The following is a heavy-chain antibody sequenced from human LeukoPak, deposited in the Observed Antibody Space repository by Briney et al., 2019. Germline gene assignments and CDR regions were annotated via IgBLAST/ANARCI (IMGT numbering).Heavy chain of an antibody. D-gene: IGHD2-15*01. V-gene: IGHV4-59*02. CDR3: APWTPLGYCSGGSCYSGWFDP. J-gene: IGHJ5*02. CDR1: GGSVSDYY. CDR2: IYYTGST. Sequence: SETLSLTCTVSGGSVSDYYWSWIRQSPGKGLEWIGYIYYTGSTSYNPSLRSRVTMSADTSKNQFSLKLSSVTAADTAVYYCAPWTPLGYCSGGSCYSGWFDPWGQGTLVTVSS.